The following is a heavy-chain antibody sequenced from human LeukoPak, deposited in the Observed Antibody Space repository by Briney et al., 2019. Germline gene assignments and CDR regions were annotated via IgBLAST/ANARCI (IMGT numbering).Heavy chain of an antibody. V-gene: IGHV3-72*01. CDR2: TRNIANSYTT. CDR3: AYGSGSYYDMYYFDY. D-gene: IGHD3-10*01. CDR1: GFTVSRYG. J-gene: IGHJ4*02. Sequence: GGSLRLSCAASGFTVSRYGMHWVRQAPGKGLEWVGRTRNIANSYTTEYAASVKGRFTISRDDSKNSLYLQMNSLKTEDTAVYYCAYGSGSYYDMYYFDYWGQGTLVTVSS.